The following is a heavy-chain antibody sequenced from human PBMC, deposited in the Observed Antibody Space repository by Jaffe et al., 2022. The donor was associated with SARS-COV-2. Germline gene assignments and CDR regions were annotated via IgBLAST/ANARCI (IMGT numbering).Heavy chain of an antibody. J-gene: IGHJ4*02. D-gene: IGHD6-13*01. CDR1: GFTFSSYW. Sequence: EVQLVESGGGLVQPGGSLRLSCAASGFTFSSYWMSWVRQAPGKGLEWVANIKQDGSEKYYVDSVKGRFTISRDNAKNSLYLQMNSLRAEDTAVYYCARGGYPYSSSWYHIWDYWGQGTLVTVSS. V-gene: IGHV3-7*01. CDR3: ARGGYPYSSSWYHIWDY. CDR2: IKQDGSEK.